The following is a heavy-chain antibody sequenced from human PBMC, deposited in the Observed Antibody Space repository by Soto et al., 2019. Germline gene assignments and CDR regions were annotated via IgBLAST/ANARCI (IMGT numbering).Heavy chain of an antibody. CDR1: GLTFSTYG. CDR3: ATVWFGAFLYPSD. V-gene: IGHV3-30*03. J-gene: IGHJ4*02. CDR2: ISYDGSKR. Sequence: QVQLVESGGGVVQPGRSLRLSCAASGLTFSTYGMHWVRQAPGKGLEWVALISYDGSKRYYADSVKGRFTISRDNSKNTLYLQMNSLRADDTAVYYCATVWFGAFLYPSDWGQGTLVTVSS. D-gene: IGHD3-10*01.